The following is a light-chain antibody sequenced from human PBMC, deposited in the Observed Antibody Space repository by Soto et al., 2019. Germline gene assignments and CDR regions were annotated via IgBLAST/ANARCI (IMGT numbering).Light chain of an antibody. V-gene: IGKV3-15*01. Sequence: ELVMSQSPATLSVSPGDRVTLSCRASQNIRKNLAWYQQKPGQAPSLLIYEASTRASGVPVRFSGSGAGTEFTLTISSLQSEDFGVYYCHQYNNYMYTFGQGTKLEIK. CDR3: HQYNNYMYT. CDR2: EAS. CDR1: QNIRKN. J-gene: IGKJ2*01.